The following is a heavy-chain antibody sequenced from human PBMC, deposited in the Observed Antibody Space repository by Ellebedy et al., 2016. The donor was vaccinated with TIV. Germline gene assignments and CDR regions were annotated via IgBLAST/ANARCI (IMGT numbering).Heavy chain of an antibody. J-gene: IGHJ1*01. CDR1: GFTFGRHA. V-gene: IGHV3-23*01. CDR2: ISGDGDST. Sequence: GGSLRLSXVASGFTFGRHAMSWVRQIPGKGLQWVADISGDGDSTYYADTVKGRFTVSRDNFQNTVYLQMDSLRDDDTARYYCAKGEWLKPPSHLDGWGQGTLVTVSS. D-gene: IGHD3-3*01. CDR3: AKGEWLKPPSHLDG.